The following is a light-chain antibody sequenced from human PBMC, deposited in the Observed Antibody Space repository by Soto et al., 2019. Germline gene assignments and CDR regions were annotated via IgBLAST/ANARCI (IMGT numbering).Light chain of an antibody. Sequence: QSVLTQHPSASGSPGQSVTISCTGTSSDVGGYNFVSWYQQHPGKAPKLMIFEVNKRPSGVPDRFSGSKSGNTASLTVSGLQAEDEADYYCSSYAGNKIYYVFGTGTKLTVL. V-gene: IGLV2-8*01. J-gene: IGLJ1*01. CDR3: SSYAGNKIYYV. CDR1: SSDVGGYNF. CDR2: EVN.